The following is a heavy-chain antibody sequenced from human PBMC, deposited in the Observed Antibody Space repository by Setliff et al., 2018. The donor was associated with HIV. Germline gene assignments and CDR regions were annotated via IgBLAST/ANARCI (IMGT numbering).Heavy chain of an antibody. D-gene: IGHD3-10*01. Sequence: SETLSLTCTVSGGSISSGSYYWSWIRQPAGKGLEWIGHIYTSGSTNYNPSLKSRVTISVDTSKNQFSLKLSSVTAADTAVYYCARISMLRGSRHAFDLWGQGIVVTVSS. J-gene: IGHJ3*01. CDR1: GGSISSGSYY. V-gene: IGHV4-61*09. CDR3: ARISMLRGSRHAFDL. CDR2: IYTSGST.